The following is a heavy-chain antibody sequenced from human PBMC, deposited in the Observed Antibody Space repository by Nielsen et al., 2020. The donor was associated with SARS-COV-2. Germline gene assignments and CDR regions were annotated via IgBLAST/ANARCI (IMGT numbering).Heavy chain of an antibody. CDR1: GYTFTTNA. CDR3: AREAGRGTLSGTERYFDF. CDR2: INTGNGNT. V-gene: IGHV1-3*04. D-gene: IGHD1/OR15-1a*01. J-gene: IGHJ4*02. Sequence: ASVKVSCKSSGYTFTTNAIHWVRQAPGQWLEWMGWINTGNGNTKYSQRSLGRVTFTRDTSASTAHMELASLNSEDTAIYYCAREAGRGTLSGTERYFDFWGQGTLVTVSS.